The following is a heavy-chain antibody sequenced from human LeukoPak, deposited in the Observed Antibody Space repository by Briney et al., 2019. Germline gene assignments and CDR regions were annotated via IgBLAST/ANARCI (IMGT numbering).Heavy chain of an antibody. CDR1: GFTFSSYD. J-gene: IGHJ4*02. Sequence: GGSLRLSCAASGFTFSSYDIHWVRQAPGKGLEWVSVISYDGSNKYYADSVKGRFTISRDNAKKSLYLQMNSLRVEDTGVYYCASWGEGALDNWGQGTLVTVSS. V-gene: IGHV3-30*03. D-gene: IGHD1-26*01. CDR3: ASWGEGALDN. CDR2: ISYDGSNK.